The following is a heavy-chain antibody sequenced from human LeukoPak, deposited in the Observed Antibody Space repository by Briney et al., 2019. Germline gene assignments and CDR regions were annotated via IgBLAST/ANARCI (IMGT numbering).Heavy chain of an antibody. CDR1: GFTFSSYS. D-gene: IGHD3-10*01. Sequence: GGSLRLSCAASGFTFSSYSMNWVRQAPGKGLEWVSSISSSSSYIYYADSVKGRFTISRDNAKNSLYLQMNSLRVEDTAVYYCARDLLWFGELLPNNWFDPWGQGTLVTVSS. V-gene: IGHV3-21*01. CDR3: ARDLLWFGELLPNNWFDP. CDR2: ISSSSSYI. J-gene: IGHJ5*02.